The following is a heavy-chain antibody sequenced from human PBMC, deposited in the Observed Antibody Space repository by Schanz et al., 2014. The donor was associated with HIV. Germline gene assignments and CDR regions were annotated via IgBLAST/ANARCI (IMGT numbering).Heavy chain of an antibody. CDR1: GFTFSYA. D-gene: IGHD3-22*01. CDR3: AKDLSSDTSAYYRY. Sequence: EVQLLESGGGLVQPGGSLRLSCAASGFTFSYAMSWVRQAPGKGLEWVSAISGSGVSTDYADSVKGRFTISRDNSKNTLYLQMNSLRAKDTAVYYCAKDLSSDTSAYYRYWGQGTLVTVSS. J-gene: IGHJ4*02. CDR2: ISGSGVST. V-gene: IGHV3-23*01.